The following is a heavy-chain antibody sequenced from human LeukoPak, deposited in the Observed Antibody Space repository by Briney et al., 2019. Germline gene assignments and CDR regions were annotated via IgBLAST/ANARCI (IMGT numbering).Heavy chain of an antibody. Sequence: ASVKVSCKDSGHTLSEISMHWVRHALGKGLEWMGSFYPEDEETMYAENFQGRFTMTEDTSRDTAYMELSSLRSEDTAVYFCATDKGGPGTTFHDPFDNWGQGTMVTVSS. CDR1: GHTLSEIS. J-gene: IGHJ3*02. CDR2: FYPEDEET. V-gene: IGHV1-24*01. D-gene: IGHD1-7*01. CDR3: ATDKGGPGTTFHDPFDN.